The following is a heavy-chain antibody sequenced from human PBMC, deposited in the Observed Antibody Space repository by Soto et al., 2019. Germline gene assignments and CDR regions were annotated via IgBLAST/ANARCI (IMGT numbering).Heavy chain of an antibody. D-gene: IGHD4-17*01. J-gene: IGHJ6*02. CDR2: IIPIFGTA. CDR3: AGRTVTDNYYYGMDV. V-gene: IGHV1-69*06. Sequence: ASVKVSCKASGGTFSSYAISWVRQAPGQGLEWMGGIIPIFGTANYAQKFQGRVTITADISTSTAYMELSSLRSEDTAVYYCAGRTVTDNYYYGMDVWGQGTTVTVSS. CDR1: GGTFSSYA.